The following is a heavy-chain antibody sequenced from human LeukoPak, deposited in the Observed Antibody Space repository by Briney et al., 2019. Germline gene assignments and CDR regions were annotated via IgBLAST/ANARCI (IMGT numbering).Heavy chain of an antibody. CDR3: ARDVYGAGYFRN. J-gene: IGHJ1*01. CDR2: VGSRGSDI. CDR1: GFTFNSFT. Sequence: GGSLRLSCAASGFTFNSFTMDWVRQAPGKELEWVSSVGSRGSDIYYADSVKGRFTISRDNAKSSLYLHMNSLRPDDTAVYYCARDVYGAGYFRNWGQGTLVTVSS. D-gene: IGHD1-14*01. V-gene: IGHV3-21*01.